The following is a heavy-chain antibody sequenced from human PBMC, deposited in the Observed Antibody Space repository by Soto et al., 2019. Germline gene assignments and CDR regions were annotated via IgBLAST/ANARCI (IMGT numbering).Heavy chain of an antibody. V-gene: IGHV4-59*01. CDR3: ATVCGYAFAY. CDR1: GGSISSYY. D-gene: IGHD3-22*01. J-gene: IGHJ4*01. CDR2: IYYSGST. Sequence: QVQLQESGPGLVKPSETLSLTCTVSGGSISSYYWSWIRQPPGKGLEWIGYIYYSGSTNYNPSLKRRVALPVDTPNTPLSLTLSSLPAAATAASYCATVCGYAFAYWGPGTLVTFSS.